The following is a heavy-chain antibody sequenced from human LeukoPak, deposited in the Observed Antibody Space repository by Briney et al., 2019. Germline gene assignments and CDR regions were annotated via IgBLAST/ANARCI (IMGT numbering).Heavy chain of an antibody. CDR1: GYTFSSYA. D-gene: IGHD6-13*01. V-gene: IGHV3-23*01. CDR3: AKAVGYSSTWAFEY. J-gene: IGHJ4*02. CDR2: ISGSGGNT. Sequence: PGGSLRLSCVGSGYTFSSYAMSWVRQAPGKGLEWISGISGSGGNTYYADSVKGRFTISRDNSKNTLYLQMNSLRAEDTAVYHYAKAVGYSSTWAFEYWGQGTLVTVSS.